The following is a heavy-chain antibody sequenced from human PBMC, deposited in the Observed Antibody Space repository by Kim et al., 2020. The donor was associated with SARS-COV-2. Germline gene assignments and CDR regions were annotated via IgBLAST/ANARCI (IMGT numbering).Heavy chain of an antibody. V-gene: IGHV4-39*07. Sequence: SETLSLICTVSGGSISSSSYYWGWIRQPPGKGLEWIGSIYYSGSTYYNPSLKSRVTISVDTSKNQFSLKLSSVTAADTAVYYCARGLRVMTVVTPIDYWGQGTLVTVSS. J-gene: IGHJ4*02. CDR2: IYYSGST. CDR1: GGSISSSSYY. CDR3: ARGLRVMTVVTPIDY. D-gene: IGHD2-21*02.